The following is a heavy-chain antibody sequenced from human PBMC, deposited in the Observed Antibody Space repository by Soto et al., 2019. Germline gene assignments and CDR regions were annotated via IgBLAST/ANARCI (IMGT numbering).Heavy chain of an antibody. Sequence: PGGSLRLSCAASEFSFSSYALNWVRQAPGKGLEWVSAICATGTTTYHADSVKGPLTNSSDNNKRTLFLQKDTLNPEDTAVYYSTTYNSRFDYWGQGTLVTVSS. V-gene: IGHV3-23*01. CDR1: EFSFSSYA. CDR2: ICATGTTT. CDR3: TTYNSRFDY. J-gene: IGHJ4*02. D-gene: IGHD1-20*01.